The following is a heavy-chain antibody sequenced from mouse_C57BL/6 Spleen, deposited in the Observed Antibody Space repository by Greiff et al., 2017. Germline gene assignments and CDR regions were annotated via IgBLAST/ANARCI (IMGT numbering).Heavy chain of an antibody. Sequence: VQLVESGAELARPGASVKLSCKASGYTFTSYGISWVKQRTGQGLEWIGEIYPRSGNTYYNEKFKGKATLTADKSSSTAYMELRSLTSEDSAVYFCARSRLTYVYFDYWGQGTTLTVSS. V-gene: IGHV1-81*01. CDR3: ARSRLTYVYFDY. CDR2: IYPRSGNT. CDR1: GYTFTSYG. D-gene: IGHD5-1*01. J-gene: IGHJ2*01.